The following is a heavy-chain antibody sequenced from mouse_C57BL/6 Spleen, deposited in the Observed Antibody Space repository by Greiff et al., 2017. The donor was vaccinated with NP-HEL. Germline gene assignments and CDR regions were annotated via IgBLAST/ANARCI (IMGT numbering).Heavy chain of an antibody. D-gene: IGHD6-5*01. J-gene: IGHJ3*01. CDR2: ISSGGSYT. CDR3: ARQRAYDLAWFAY. Sequence: EVQRVESGGDLVKPGGSLKLSCAASGFTFSSYGMSWVRQTPDKRLEWVATISSGGSYTYYPDSVKGRCTISRDNAKNTLYLQMSSLKSEETAMYYCARQRAYDLAWFAYWGQGTLVTVSA. V-gene: IGHV5-6*01. CDR1: GFTFSSYG.